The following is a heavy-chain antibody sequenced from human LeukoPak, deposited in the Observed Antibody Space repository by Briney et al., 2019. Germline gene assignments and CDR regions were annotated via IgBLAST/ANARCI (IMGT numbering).Heavy chain of an antibody. CDR3: ARDLDSSGWYDY. CDR1: GGTFSSYA. Sequence: SVKVSCKASGGTFSSYAISWVRQAPGQGLEWIGGIIPIFGTADYAQKFQGRVTITTDESTSTAYMELSSLRSEDTAVYYCARDLDSSGWYDYWGQGTLVTVSS. J-gene: IGHJ4*02. V-gene: IGHV1-69*05. D-gene: IGHD6-19*01. CDR2: IIPIFGTA.